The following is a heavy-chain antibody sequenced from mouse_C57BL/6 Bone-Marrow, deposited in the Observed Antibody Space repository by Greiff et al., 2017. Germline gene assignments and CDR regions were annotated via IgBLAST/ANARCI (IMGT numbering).Heavy chain of an antibody. J-gene: IGHJ2*01. V-gene: IGHV14-4*01. CDR3: SSFDGNYFDF. Sequence: VHVKQSGAELVRPGASVKLSCTASGFNIKDDYIHWVKQRPEQGLEWIGWIDPEIGDTEYASKFQGKATITSDTSSNTAYLQLGSLTSEDTAVYYCSSFDGNYFDFWGQGTPLTVAS. CDR1: GFNIKDDY. D-gene: IGHD2-3*01. CDR2: IDPEIGDT.